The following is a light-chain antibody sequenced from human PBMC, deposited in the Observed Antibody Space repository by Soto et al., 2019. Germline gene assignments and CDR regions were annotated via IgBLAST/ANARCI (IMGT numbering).Light chain of an antibody. CDR1: QSISSW. J-gene: IGKJ5*01. Sequence: DIHMTQSPSTLSASLGYSVPMTSRSSQSISSWLAWYQQKPGKAPKLLIHKASSLESGVPSRFSGSGSGTEFTLTITSLQSDDFAVYYCQQYNQWSPITFGQGTRLEIK. V-gene: IGKV1-5*03. CDR2: KAS. CDR3: QQYNQWSPIT.